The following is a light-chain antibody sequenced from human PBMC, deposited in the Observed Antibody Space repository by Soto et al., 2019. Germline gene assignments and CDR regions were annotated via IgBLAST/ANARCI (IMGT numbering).Light chain of an antibody. V-gene: IGKV3-20*01. Sequence: EIVLTQSPGTLSLSPGERATLSCRASQSVSSSYLAWYQQKPDQAPRQLIYGVSSRATGIPDRFSGSGSGTDFTLTITRLEPEDFAVYYCQHYRTSFGGGTRVEIK. J-gene: IGKJ4*01. CDR2: GVS. CDR1: QSVSSSY. CDR3: QHYRTS.